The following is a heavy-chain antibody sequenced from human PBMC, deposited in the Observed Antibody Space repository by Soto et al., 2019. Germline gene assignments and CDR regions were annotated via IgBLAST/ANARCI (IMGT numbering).Heavy chain of an antibody. CDR2: IYYSGST. CDR3: ARDRNPGVYSYYYYYYGMDV. CDR1: GGSISSGGYY. J-gene: IGHJ6*02. D-gene: IGHD4-4*01. V-gene: IGHV4-31*03. Sequence: SEPLSLTCTVSGGSISSGGYYWSWIRQHPGKGLEWIGYIYYSGSTYYNPSLKSRVTISVDTSKNQFPLKLSSVTAADAAVYFCARDRNPGVYSYYYYYYGMDVWGQGTTVTVSS.